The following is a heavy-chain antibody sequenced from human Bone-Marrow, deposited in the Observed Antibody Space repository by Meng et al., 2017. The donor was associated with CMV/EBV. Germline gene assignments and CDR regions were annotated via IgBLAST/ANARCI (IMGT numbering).Heavy chain of an antibody. CDR2: IKQDGREK. Sequence: GESLKISCVASGFTFSTYWMSWVRQAPGKGLEWVANIKQDGREKYYVDSVKGRFTISRDNAKNPLYLQMNSLRAEDTAVYYCARDGSSWIYPDYWGQGTLVTVSS. CDR3: ARDGSSWIYPDY. J-gene: IGHJ4*02. V-gene: IGHV3-7*01. CDR1: GFTFSTYW. D-gene: IGHD6-13*01.